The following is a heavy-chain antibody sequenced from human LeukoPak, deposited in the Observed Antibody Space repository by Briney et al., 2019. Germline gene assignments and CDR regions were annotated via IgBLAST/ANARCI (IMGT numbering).Heavy chain of an antibody. J-gene: IGHJ4*02. Sequence: SETLSLTCTVSGGSISSSSYYWGWIRQPPGKGLEWIGSIYYSGSTYYNPSLKSRVTISVDTSKNQFSLKLSSVTAADTAVYYCASFRYSGSYSDYWGRGTLVTVSS. V-gene: IGHV4-39*01. CDR2: IYYSGST. CDR1: GGSISSSSYY. D-gene: IGHD1-26*01. CDR3: ASFRYSGSYSDY.